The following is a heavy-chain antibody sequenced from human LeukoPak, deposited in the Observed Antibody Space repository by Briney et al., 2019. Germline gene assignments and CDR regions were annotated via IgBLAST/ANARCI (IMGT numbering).Heavy chain of an antibody. V-gene: IGHV4-59*08. J-gene: IGHJ2*01. CDR1: GGSISSYY. CDR2: IYYSGST. Sequence: EPSETLSLTCTVSGGSISSYYWSWIRQPPGKGLEWIGYIYYSGSTNYNPSLKSRVTISVDTSKNQFSLKLSSVTAADTAVYYCARRGSSGGYSGLGHWYFDLWGRGTLVTVSS. CDR3: ARRGSSGGYSGLGHWYFDL. D-gene: IGHD6-19*01.